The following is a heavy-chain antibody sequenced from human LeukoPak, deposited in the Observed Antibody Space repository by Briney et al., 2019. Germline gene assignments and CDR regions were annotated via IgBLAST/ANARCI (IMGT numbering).Heavy chain of an antibody. CDR1: RFTFSSYG. J-gene: IGHJ4*02. D-gene: IGHD5-24*01. Sequence: GRSLRLSCAASRFTFSSYGMHWVRQAPGKGLEWVAVISYDGSNKYYEDSVKGRFTVSRDNSKNTLYLQMNSLRAEDTAVYYCAKGGRDGFNYDYWGQGTLVTVSS. V-gene: IGHV3-30*18. CDR2: ISYDGSNK. CDR3: AKGGRDGFNYDY.